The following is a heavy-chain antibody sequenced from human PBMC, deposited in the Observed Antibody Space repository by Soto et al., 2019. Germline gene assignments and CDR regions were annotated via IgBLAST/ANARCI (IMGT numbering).Heavy chain of an antibody. D-gene: IGHD3-3*01. CDR3: AKGRDFWSGYYFDY. CDR2: ISGSGGST. J-gene: IGHJ4*02. CDR1: GFTFSSYA. V-gene: IGHV3-23*01. Sequence: LRLSCAASGFTFSSYAMSWVRQAPGKGLEWVSAISGSGGSTYYADSVKGRFTISRDNSKNTLYLQMNSLRAEDTAVYYCAKGRDFWSGYYFDYWGQGTLVTVSS.